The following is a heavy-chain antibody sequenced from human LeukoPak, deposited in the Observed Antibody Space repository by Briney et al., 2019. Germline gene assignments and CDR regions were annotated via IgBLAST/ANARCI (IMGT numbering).Heavy chain of an antibody. CDR3: ARYRTARGKFDY. Sequence: SETLSLTCTVSGGSISSYYWSWIRQPPGKGLEWIGYIYYSGSTNYNPSLKSRVTISVDTSKNQFSLKLSSVTAADTAVYYCARYRTARGKFDYWGQGTLVTVSP. V-gene: IGHV4-59*01. J-gene: IGHJ4*02. CDR1: GGSISSYY. D-gene: IGHD3-10*01. CDR2: IYYSGST.